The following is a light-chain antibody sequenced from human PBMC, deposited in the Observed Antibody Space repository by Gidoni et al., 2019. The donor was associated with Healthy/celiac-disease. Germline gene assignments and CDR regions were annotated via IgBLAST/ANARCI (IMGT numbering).Light chain of an antibody. Sequence: EIVLTQSPGTLSLSPGERVTLSCRASQSVSSYLVWYQQKPGQAPRLLIYDTFKRATGVPARFSGSGSGTDFTLTISSLEPEDFAIYYCQQRSNWPLTFGGGTKVEIK. J-gene: IGKJ4*01. V-gene: IGKV3-11*01. CDR1: QSVSSY. CDR2: DTF. CDR3: QQRSNWPLT.